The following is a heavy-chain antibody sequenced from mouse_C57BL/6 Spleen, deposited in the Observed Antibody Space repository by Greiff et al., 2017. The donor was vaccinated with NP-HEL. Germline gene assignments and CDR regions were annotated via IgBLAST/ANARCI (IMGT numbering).Heavy chain of an antibody. J-gene: IGHJ3*01. CDR3: ARSDYGSSLPFAY. CDR2: IYPGSGST. Sequence: QVQLQQPGAELVKPGASVKMSCKASGYTFTSYWITWVKQRPGQGLEWIGDIYPGSGSTNYNEKFKSKATLTVDTSSSTAYMQLSSLTSEDSAVYYCARSDYGSSLPFAYWGQGTLVTVSA. CDR1: GYTFTSYW. V-gene: IGHV1-55*01. D-gene: IGHD1-1*01.